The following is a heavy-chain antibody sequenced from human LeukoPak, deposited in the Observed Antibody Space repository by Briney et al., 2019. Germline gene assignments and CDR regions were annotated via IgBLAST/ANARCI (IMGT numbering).Heavy chain of an antibody. Sequence: GGSLRLSCAASGFTFSSHDMHWVRQVTGKSLEWVSTIAINDDTYYPDSVKGRFAISRENAKNSFYLQMNSLRPGDTAVYYCARGLLGVRGIDYVFDIWGQGTMVTVSS. D-gene: IGHD3-10*01. V-gene: IGHV3-13*04. J-gene: IGHJ3*02. CDR1: GFTFSSHD. CDR2: IAINDDT. CDR3: ARGLLGVRGIDYVFDI.